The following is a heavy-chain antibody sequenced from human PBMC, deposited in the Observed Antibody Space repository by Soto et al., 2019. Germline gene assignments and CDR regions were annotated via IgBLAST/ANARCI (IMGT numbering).Heavy chain of an antibody. CDR1: GFTLNIYA. CDR3: DKHYCGTGKTFSVAVDR. Sequence: GGSPRLSCAASGFTLNIYAMSWVRQVPGKGLQWVSAISGSGDSTYYPASVQGRFSISRDNSKNTLHLQTSSLRADDTAVYYCDKHYCGTGKTFSVAVDRWGERTMVTV. V-gene: IGHV3-23*01. J-gene: IGHJ3*02. CDR2: ISGSGDST. D-gene: IGHD2-21*01.